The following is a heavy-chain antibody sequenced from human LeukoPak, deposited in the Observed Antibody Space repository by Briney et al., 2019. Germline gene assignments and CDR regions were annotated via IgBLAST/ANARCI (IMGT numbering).Heavy chain of an antibody. J-gene: IGHJ4*02. CDR1: GFTFSSYS. V-gene: IGHV3-21*01. Sequence: GGSLRLSCAASGFTFSSYSMNWVRQAPGKGLEWVSSISSSSSYIYYADSVKGRFTISRDNAKNSLYLQMNSLRAEDTAVYYRARDRAVAGPPLIDYWGQGTLVTVSS. CDR3: ARDRAVAGPPLIDY. CDR2: ISSSSSYI. D-gene: IGHD6-19*01.